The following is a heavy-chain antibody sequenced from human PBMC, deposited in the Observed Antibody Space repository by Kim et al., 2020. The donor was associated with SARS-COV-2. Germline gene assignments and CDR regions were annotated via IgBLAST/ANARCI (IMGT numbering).Heavy chain of an antibody. CDR1: GFTFSSYA. Sequence: GGSLRLSCAASGFTFSSYAMSWVRQAPGKGLEWVSGISGSGGSTYNADSVKGRFTISRDNSKNTLYLQMNSLRAEDTAVYYCAKDGSWFGELLPRPGGVYFDYWGQGTLVTVSS. CDR2: ISGSGGST. J-gene: IGHJ4*02. D-gene: IGHD3-10*01. V-gene: IGHV3-23*01. CDR3: AKDGSWFGELLPRPGGVYFDY.